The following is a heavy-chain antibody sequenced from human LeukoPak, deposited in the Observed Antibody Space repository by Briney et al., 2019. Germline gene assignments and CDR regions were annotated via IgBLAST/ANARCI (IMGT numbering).Heavy chain of an antibody. CDR2: ISYDGSNK. D-gene: IGHD6-6*01. CDR3: ASPSSSFAFDY. J-gene: IGHJ4*02. Sequence: GRSLRLSCAASGFTFSSYAMHWVRQAPGKGLEWVAVISYDGSNKYYADSVKGRFTISGDNSKNTLYLQMNSLRAEDTAVYYCASPSSSFAFDYWGQGTLVTVSS. V-gene: IGHV3-30-3*01. CDR1: GFTFSSYA.